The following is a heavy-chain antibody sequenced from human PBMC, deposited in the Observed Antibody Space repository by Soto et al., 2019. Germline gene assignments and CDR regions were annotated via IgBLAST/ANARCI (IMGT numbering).Heavy chain of an antibody. Sequence: ASVKVSCKSSGGTFSSFINYPINWVRQAPGQGLEWMGGIVPNVGTVNYAQKFRGKVTITADKSTGTAYMELSSLRSEDTALYYCARRDTSGFLRYFENWGQVTQVTVSS. D-gene: IGHD3-3*01. CDR1: GGTFSSFINYP. CDR2: IVPNVGTV. CDR3: ARRDTSGFLRYFEN. J-gene: IGHJ4*02. V-gene: IGHV1-69*06.